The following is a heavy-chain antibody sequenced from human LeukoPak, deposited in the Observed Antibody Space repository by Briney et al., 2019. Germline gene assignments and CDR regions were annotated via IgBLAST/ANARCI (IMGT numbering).Heavy chain of an antibody. J-gene: IGHJ4*02. D-gene: IGHD4-17*01. CDR3: ASHFGDYGTYFDY. V-gene: IGHV3-23*01. Sequence: GGSLRLSCAASGFTFSSYAMSWVRQAPGKGLEWVSAISGSGGSTYYADSVKGRFTISRDNSKNTLYLQMNSLRAEDTAVYYCASHFGDYGTYFDYWGQGTPVTVSS. CDR1: GFTFSSYA. CDR2: ISGSGGST.